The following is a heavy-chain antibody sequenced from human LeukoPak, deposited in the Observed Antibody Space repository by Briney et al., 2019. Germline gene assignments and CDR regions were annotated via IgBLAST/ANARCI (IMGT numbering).Heavy chain of an antibody. CDR1: GYTFTGYY. CDR3: ARILYGDYAIIDY. CDR2: INPNSGGT. D-gene: IGHD4-17*01. J-gene: IGHJ4*02. Sequence: ASVTVSCKASGYTFTGYYMHWVRQAPGQGLEWMGWINPNSGGTNYAQKFQGRVTMTRDTSISTAYMELSRLRSDDTAVYYCARILYGDYAIIDYWGQRTLVTDSS. V-gene: IGHV1-2*02.